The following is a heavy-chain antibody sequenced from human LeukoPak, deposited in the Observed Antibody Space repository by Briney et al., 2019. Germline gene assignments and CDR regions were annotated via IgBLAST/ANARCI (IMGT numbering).Heavy chain of an antibody. CDR1: GFSFSGSS. CDR2: IDKKDNLYAA. J-gene: IGHJ5*02. Sequence: GGSLRLSCAASGFSFSGSSVHWVRQSSGRGLEWVGLIDKKDNLYAAAYAESVRGRFTISRDDSKDTAFLHMDSLKTEDTALYYCTRDRGTYNWFDPWGQGTLVTVSS. V-gene: IGHV3-73*01. CDR3: TRDRGTYNWFDP. D-gene: IGHD2-15*01.